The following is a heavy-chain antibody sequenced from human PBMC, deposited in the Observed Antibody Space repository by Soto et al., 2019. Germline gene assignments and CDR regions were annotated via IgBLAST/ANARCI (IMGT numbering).Heavy chain of an antibody. CDR2: IYYSGST. D-gene: IGHD3-22*01. Sequence: SETLSLTCTVSGGSISSYYWSWIRQPPGKGLEWIGYIYYSGSTNYNPSLKSRVTISVDTSKNQFSLNLSSVTAADTAVYYCARVVSDSSGYFLLDYWGQGTLVTVSS. CDR3: ARVVSDSSGYFLLDY. CDR1: GGSISSYY. J-gene: IGHJ4*02. V-gene: IGHV4-59*01.